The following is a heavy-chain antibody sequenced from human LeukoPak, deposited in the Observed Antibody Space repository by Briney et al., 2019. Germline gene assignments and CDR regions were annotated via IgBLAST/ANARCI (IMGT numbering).Heavy chain of an antibody. CDR2: IYYSGST. Sequence: SQTLSLTCTVSGGSISSGDHSWSWIRQPPGKGLEWIGHIYYSGSTYYNPSLKSRVTISVDTSKNQFSLKLSSVTAADTAVYYCARDGNVDTSMHWFDPWGQGTLVTVSS. D-gene: IGHD5-18*01. CDR1: GGSISSGDHS. J-gene: IGHJ5*02. V-gene: IGHV4-30-4*01. CDR3: ARDGNVDTSMHWFDP.